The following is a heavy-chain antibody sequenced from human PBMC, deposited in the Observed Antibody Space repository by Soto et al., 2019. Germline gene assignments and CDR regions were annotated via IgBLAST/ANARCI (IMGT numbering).Heavy chain of an antibody. CDR3: ARGGGTPLAPLP. CDR1: GYTFTGHF. V-gene: IGHV1-2*02. CDR2: INPNSGAT. J-gene: IGHJ5*02. Sequence: ASVKVSCKASGYTFTGHFMHWVRQAPGEGLEWMGWINPNSGATEYAPKFQGRVTMTRDTSNRTAYLELSRLTPDDTAIYYCARGGGTPLAPLPWGQGTPVTVSS. D-gene: IGHD3-16*01.